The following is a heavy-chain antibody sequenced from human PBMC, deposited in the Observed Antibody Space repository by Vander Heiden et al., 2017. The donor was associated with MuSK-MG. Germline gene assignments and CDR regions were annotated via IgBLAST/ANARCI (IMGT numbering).Heavy chain of an antibody. CDR1: GGSISSSSYY. Sequence: QLQLQESGPGLVKPSETLSLTCTVSGGSISSSSYYWGWIRQHPGKGLEWIGSIYDSGRPDYKPSLKSRVTISVDTSKNQFVLKLSSVTAADTAVYDWGRDDYGDYGGFDYWGQGTLGTV. CDR2: IYDSGRP. V-gene: IGHV4-39*07. D-gene: IGHD4-17*01. J-gene: IGHJ4*02. CDR3: GRDDYGDYGGFDY.